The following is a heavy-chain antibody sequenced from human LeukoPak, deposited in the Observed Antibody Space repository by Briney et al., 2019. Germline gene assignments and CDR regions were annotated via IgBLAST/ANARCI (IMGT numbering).Heavy chain of an antibody. CDR3: AREGGFYRPLDY. D-gene: IGHD6-25*01. CDR1: GFTFGDD. CDR2: VHLDGRT. Sequence: PGGSLRLSCAASGFTFGDDMHWFRPPPGKGLEWIGEVHLDGRTNYKPSLKSRLVMSADLPENHIALKLTSVTAADTAVYYCAREGGFYRPLDYSGQGTLVTVSS. J-gene: IGHJ4*02. V-gene: IGHV4-34*10.